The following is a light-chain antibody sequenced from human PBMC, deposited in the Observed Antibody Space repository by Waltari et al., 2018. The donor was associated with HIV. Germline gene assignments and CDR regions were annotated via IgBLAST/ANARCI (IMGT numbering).Light chain of an antibody. Sequence: EIVLTQSPGTLSLSPGERATLSCRASQSVSNNYLAWYRQKPGQAPRLLIYGASSRATGIPDRFSGSGSGTDFTLTISRLEPEDFAVYYCQQYDSSPYTFGQGTKLEI. J-gene: IGKJ2*01. CDR3: QQYDSSPYT. CDR1: QSVSNNY. CDR2: GAS. V-gene: IGKV3-20*01.